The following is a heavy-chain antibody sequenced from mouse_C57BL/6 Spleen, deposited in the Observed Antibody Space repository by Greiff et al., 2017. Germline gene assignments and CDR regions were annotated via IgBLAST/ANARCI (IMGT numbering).Heavy chain of an antibody. V-gene: IGHV1-50*01. J-gene: IGHJ3*01. CDR2: IDPSDRDT. Sequence: QVQLQQPGAELVKPGASVKLSCKASGYTFTSYWMQWVKQRPGQGLEWIGEIDPSDRDTNYNQKFKGKATLTVDTSSTTAYMQLSSLTSEDSAVYYCARFEYYGISYEFAYWGQGTLVTVSA. D-gene: IGHD1-1*01. CDR1: GYTFTSYW. CDR3: ARFEYYGISYEFAY.